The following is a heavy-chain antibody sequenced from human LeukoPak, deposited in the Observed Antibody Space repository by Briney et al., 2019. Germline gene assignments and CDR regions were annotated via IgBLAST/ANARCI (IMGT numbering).Heavy chain of an antibody. CDR3: APAAAGNPFVY. CDR1: GFTFSSYS. CDR2: ISSSSCTI. V-gene: IGHV3-48*01. D-gene: IGHD6-13*01. Sequence: GGSLRLSCAASGFTFSSYSMNWVRQAPGKGLEWVSYISSSSCTIYYADSVKGRFTISRDNAKNSLYLQMNSLRAEDTAVYYCAPAAAGNPFVYWGQGTLVTVSS. J-gene: IGHJ4*02.